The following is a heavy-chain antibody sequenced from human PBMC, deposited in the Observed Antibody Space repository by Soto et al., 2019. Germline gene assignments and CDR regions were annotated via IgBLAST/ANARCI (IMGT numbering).Heavy chain of an antibody. V-gene: IGHV3-23*01. CDR2: IKTTTE. CDR1: GFTFSDYA. Sequence: VHLLESGGILVQPGGSLRLSCTASGFTFSDYAMHWVRQAPGKGLEWVSSIKTTTEHHADPVTGRFSISRDNSKNTLFLQMNNLRAEDTAVYYCAKDGGRFFNEFETWGQGTMVTVSS. J-gene: IGHJ3*02. D-gene: IGHD3-3*01. CDR3: AKDGGRFFNEFET.